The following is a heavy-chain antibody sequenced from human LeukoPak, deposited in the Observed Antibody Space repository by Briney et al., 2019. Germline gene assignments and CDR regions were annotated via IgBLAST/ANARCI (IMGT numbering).Heavy chain of an antibody. CDR3: ARDRLHYDSLTGYPAD. CDR2: IYSGGST. J-gene: IGHJ4*02. Sequence: GGSLRLSCAGSGFTFRNYAMSWVPQAPGKGLEWVSVIYSGGSTHYADSVKGRFTISRDNSKNTLYLQMNSLRAEDTAVYYCARDRLHYDSLTGYPADWGQGTLVTVSS. V-gene: IGHV3-66*01. D-gene: IGHD3-9*01. CDR1: GFTFRNYA.